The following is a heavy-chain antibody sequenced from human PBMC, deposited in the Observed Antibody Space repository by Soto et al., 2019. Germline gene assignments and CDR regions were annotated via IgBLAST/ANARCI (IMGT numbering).Heavy chain of an antibody. Sequence: HPGGSLRLSCAASGFTFSSYGMHWVRQAPGKGLEWVAVIWYDGSNKYYADSVKGRFTISRDNSKNTLYLQMNSLRAEDTAVYYCARDGVWSGYYTIYYYYYGMDVWGQGTTVTVSS. CDR1: GFTFSSYG. CDR3: ARDGVWSGYYTIYYYYYGMDV. CDR2: IWYDGSNK. V-gene: IGHV3-33*01. J-gene: IGHJ6*02. D-gene: IGHD3-3*01.